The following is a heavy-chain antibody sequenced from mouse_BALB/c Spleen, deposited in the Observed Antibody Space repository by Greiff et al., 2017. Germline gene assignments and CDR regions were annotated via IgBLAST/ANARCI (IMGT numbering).Heavy chain of an antibody. CDR2: INPNNGGT. D-gene: IGHD2-2*01. J-gene: IGHJ4*01. Sequence: DVQLQESGPELVKPGASVKISCKASGYTFTDYYMDWVKQSPGKSLEWIGDINPNNGGTIYNQKFKGKATLTVDKSSSTAYMELRSLTSEDTAVYYCARWLRRWMDYWGQGTSVTVSS. CDR1: GYTFTDYY. CDR3: ARWLRRWMDY. V-gene: IGHV1-18*01.